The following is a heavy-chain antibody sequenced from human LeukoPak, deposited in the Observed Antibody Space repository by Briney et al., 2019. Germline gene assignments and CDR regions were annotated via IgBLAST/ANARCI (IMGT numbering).Heavy chain of an antibody. J-gene: IGHJ3*02. CDR3: ARDYNWNYPAHDAFDI. CDR1: GFTFSNYA. CDR2: ISDSGRT. Sequence: GGSLRLSCAASGFTFSNYAMNWVRQAPGKGLEWVSAISDSGRTYYADSVKGRFTISRDNSKNTLYLQMNSLRAEDTAVYYCARDYNWNYPAHDAFDIWGQGTMVTVSS. D-gene: IGHD1-7*01. V-gene: IGHV3-23*01.